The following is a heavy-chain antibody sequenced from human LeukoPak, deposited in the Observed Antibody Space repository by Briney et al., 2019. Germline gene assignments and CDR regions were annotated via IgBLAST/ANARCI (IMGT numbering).Heavy chain of an antibody. D-gene: IGHD5-12*01. J-gene: IGHJ6*03. V-gene: IGHV1-18*01. CDR3: ARVEALRYYYYYMDV. CDR2: ISAYNGNT. CDR1: GYTFTSYG. Sequence: ASVKVSCKASGYTFTSYGISWVRQAPGQGLEWMGWISAYNGNTNYAQKLQGRVTMTTDTSTSTAYMELGSLRSDDTAVYYCARVEALRYYYYYMDVWGKGTTVTVSS.